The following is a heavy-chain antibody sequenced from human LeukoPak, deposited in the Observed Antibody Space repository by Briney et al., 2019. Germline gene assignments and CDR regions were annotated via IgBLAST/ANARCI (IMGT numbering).Heavy chain of an antibody. CDR1: GGSISSGSYY. J-gene: IGHJ6*02. V-gene: IGHV4-61*02. CDR3: AREVGRGIFGVVINHFYYYYGMDV. D-gene: IGHD3-3*01. CDR2: IYTSGST. Sequence: SSQTLSLTCTVSGGSISSGSYYWSWIRQPAGKGLEWIGRIYTSGSTNYNPSLKSRVTISVDTSKNQFSLKLSSVTAADTAVYYCAREVGRGIFGVVINHFYYYYGMDVWGQGTTVTVSS.